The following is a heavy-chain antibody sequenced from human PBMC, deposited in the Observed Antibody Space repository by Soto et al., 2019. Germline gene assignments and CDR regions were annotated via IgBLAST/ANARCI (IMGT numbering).Heavy chain of an antibody. D-gene: IGHD6-6*01. V-gene: IGHV3-33*01. CDR3: ARNSIAGSFFDY. J-gene: IGHJ4*02. Sequence: QVQLVESGGGVVQPGRSLRLSCAASGFTFSSYGMHWVRQAPGKGLEWVAVIWYDGSNKYYADSVKCRFTISRDNSKNTLYLQMNSLRAEDTAVYYCARNSIAGSFFDYWGQGTLVTVSS. CDR1: GFTFSSYG. CDR2: IWYDGSNK.